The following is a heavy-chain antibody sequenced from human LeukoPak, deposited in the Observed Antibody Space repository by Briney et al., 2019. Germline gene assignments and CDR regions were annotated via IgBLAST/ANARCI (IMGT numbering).Heavy chain of an antibody. CDR2: IYYSGST. Sequence: SETLSLTCTVSGGSISSSSYYWGWICQPPGKGLEWIGSIYYSGSTYYNPSLKSRVTISVDTSKNQFSLKLSSVTAADTAVYYCARQRLYFDWLLLDYWGQGTLVTVSS. V-gene: IGHV4-39*01. CDR3: ARQRLYFDWLLLDY. D-gene: IGHD3-9*01. CDR1: GGSISSSSYY. J-gene: IGHJ4*02.